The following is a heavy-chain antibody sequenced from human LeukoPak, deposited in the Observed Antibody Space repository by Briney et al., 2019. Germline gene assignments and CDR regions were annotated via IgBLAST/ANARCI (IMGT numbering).Heavy chain of an antibody. CDR3: AKVHLLPSYYYYGMDV. Sequence: GGSLRLSCAASGFTFSSYAMSWVRQAPGKGLEWVSAISGSGGSTYYADSVKGRFTISRDNSKSTLYLQMNSLRAEDTAVYYCAKVHLLPSYYYYGMDVWGQGTTVTVSS. J-gene: IGHJ6*02. D-gene: IGHD2-15*01. V-gene: IGHV3-23*01. CDR2: ISGSGGST. CDR1: GFTFSSYA.